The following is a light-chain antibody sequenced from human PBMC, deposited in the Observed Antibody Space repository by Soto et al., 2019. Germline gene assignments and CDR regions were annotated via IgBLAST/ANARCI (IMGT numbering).Light chain of an antibody. CDR1: QSVSNRY. V-gene: IGKV3-20*01. CDR3: HHSDVSPPIT. Sequence: EIVLTQSPGTLSLSPGVIATLSCRASQSVSNRYLAWYQQKPGQAPRLLIYSASSRATAIPDRFSGSGSGSDFTLTISRLEPEDCAMYYCHHSDVSPPITFGQGTRLEIK. CDR2: SAS. J-gene: IGKJ5*01.